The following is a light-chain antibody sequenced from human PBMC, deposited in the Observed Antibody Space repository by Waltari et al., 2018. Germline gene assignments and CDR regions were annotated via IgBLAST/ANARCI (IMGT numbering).Light chain of an antibody. J-gene: IGKJ1*01. V-gene: IGKV3-20*01. Sequence: EIVLTQSPGTLSLSPGERATLSCRASQSVSRSLAWYQQKSGKAPRLLIYGASSRATGVPDRFSGGGSGTDFSLTISRLGPEDFAVYYCQNYVRLPVTFGQGTKVEIK. CDR3: QNYVRLPVT. CDR2: GAS. CDR1: QSVSRS.